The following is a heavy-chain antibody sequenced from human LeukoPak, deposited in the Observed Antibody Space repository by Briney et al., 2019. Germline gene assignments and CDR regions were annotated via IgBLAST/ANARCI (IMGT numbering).Heavy chain of an antibody. CDR2: ISSSGGST. CDR1: GFTFSSYA. J-gene: IGHJ4*02. CDR3: AKDKRAIVVVTSDY. Sequence: GGSLRLSCAASGFTFSSYAMSWVRQAPGKGLEWVSAISSSGGSTYYADSVKGRFTISRDNSKNTLYPQMNSLRAEDTAVYYCAKDKRAIVVVTSDYWGQGTLVTVSS. D-gene: IGHD3-22*01. V-gene: IGHV3-23*01.